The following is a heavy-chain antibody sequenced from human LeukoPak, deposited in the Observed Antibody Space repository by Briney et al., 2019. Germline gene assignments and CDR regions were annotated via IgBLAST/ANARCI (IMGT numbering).Heavy chain of an antibody. D-gene: IGHD2-15*01. CDR2: ISSSSSYI. V-gene: IGHV3-21*01. J-gene: IGHJ4*02. CDR3: ASTGYCSGGSCPFDY. CDR1: GFTFSSYE. Sequence: SGGSLRLSCAASGFTFSSYEMNWVRQAPGKGLEWVSSISSSSSYIYYADSVKGRFTISRDNAKNSLYLQMNSLRAEDTAVYYCASTGYCSGGSCPFDYWGQGTLVTVSS.